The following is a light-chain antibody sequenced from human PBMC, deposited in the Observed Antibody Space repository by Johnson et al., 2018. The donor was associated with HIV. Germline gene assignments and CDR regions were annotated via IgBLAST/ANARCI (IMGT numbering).Light chain of an antibody. CDR1: SSNIGNNY. V-gene: IGLV1-51*01. CDR2: DNN. J-gene: IGLJ1*01. CDR3: GTWDSSLSAYV. Sequence: QSVLSQPPSVSAAPGQTVTISCSGSSSNIGNNYVSWYQQLPGTVPKLLIYDNNKRPSGIPDRFSGSKSGTSATLGITGLQTGDEADYHCGTWDSSLSAYVFGTGTNVTFL.